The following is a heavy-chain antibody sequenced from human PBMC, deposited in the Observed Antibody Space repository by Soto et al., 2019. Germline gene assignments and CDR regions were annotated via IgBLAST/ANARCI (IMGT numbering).Heavy chain of an antibody. CDR2: IYYSGST. J-gene: IGHJ4*02. V-gene: IGHV4-31*03. CDR3: ARSLRFLGWLLGY. CDR1: GGSISSGGYY. D-gene: IGHD3-3*01. Sequence: SETLSLTCTVSGGSISSGGYYWSWIRQHPGKGLEWIGYIYYSGSTYYNPSLKSRVTISVDTSKNQFSLKLSSVTAAETAVYYCARSLRFLGWLLGYGGQGTLVTVPS.